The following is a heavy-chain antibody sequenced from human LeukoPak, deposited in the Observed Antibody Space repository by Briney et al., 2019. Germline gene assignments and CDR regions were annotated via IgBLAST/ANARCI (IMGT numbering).Heavy chain of an antibody. J-gene: IGHJ3*02. CDR1: GFSFSSYS. CDR2: ISSSSTTI. V-gene: IGHV3-48*01. Sequence: PGGSLRLSCAASGFSFSSYSMNWVRQAPGKGLEWVSYISSSSTTIYYPDSVKGRFTISRDNAKSSLYLQMHSLRAEDTAVYCCVRDALSDFWTDYNAFDIWGQGIMVTVSS. CDR3: VRDALSDFWTDYNAFDI. D-gene: IGHD3/OR15-3a*01.